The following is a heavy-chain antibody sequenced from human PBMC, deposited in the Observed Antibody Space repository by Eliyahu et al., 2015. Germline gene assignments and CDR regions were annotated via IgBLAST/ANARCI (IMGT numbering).Heavy chain of an antibody. J-gene: IGHJ4*02. D-gene: IGHD3-10*01. CDR3: ARGIGSGSYYQF. CDR1: GXSFXGYX. CDR2: INRGGST. Sequence: QVQLQQWGAGLLKPSETLSLXCAVYGXSFXGYXWSWIRQPPGKGLEWIGEINRGGSTDYNPSLKSRVTISVDTSKSQFSLKLSSVTAADTAVYYCARGIGSGSYYQFWGQGTLVTVSS. V-gene: IGHV4-34*01.